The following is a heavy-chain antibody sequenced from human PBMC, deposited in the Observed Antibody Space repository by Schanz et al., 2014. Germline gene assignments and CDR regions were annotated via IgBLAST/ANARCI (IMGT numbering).Heavy chain of an antibody. Sequence: QVQLVQSGAEVKKPGASVKVSCKASGYSFTDYYIHWVRQAPGQGLEWRGWINPNSGGTNYPQRFQGRVTTTRDTSSRTVYMQLSRLTSDDTAVYFCARERGRGYCSRTSCSKDYGMDVWGQGTTVTVSS. CDR3: ARERGRGYCSRTSCSKDYGMDV. CDR1: GYSFTDYY. CDR2: INPNSGGT. V-gene: IGHV1-2*02. J-gene: IGHJ6*02. D-gene: IGHD2-2*01.